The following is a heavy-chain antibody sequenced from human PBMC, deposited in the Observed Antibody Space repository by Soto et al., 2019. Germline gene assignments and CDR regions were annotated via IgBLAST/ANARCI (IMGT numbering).Heavy chain of an antibody. J-gene: IGHJ4*02. V-gene: IGHV3-74*01. CDR2: INSDGSST. Sequence: GGSLRLSCAASGFTFSSYWMHWVRQAPGKGLVWVSRINSDGSSTSYADSVKGRFTISRDNAKNTLYLQMNSLRAEDTAVYYCARADKDIVVVPAHYFDYWGQGTLVTVSS. CDR1: GFTFSSYW. CDR3: ARADKDIVVVPAHYFDY. D-gene: IGHD2-2*01.